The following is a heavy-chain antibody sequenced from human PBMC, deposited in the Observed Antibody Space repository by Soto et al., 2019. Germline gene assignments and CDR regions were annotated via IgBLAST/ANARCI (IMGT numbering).Heavy chain of an antibody. Sequence: SETLSLTCTVSGGSISSSSYYWGWIRQPPGKGLEWIGSIYYSGSTYYNPSLKSRVTISVDTSKNQFSLKLSSVTAADTAVYYCARPVNWFDPWAREPWSPSPQ. CDR3: ARPVNWFDP. CDR2: IYYSGST. J-gene: IGHJ5*02. CDR1: GGSISSSSYY. V-gene: IGHV4-39*01.